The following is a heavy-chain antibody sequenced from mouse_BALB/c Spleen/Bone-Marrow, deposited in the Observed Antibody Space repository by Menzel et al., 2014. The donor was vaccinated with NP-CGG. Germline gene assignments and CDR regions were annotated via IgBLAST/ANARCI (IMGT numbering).Heavy chain of an antibody. V-gene: IGHV2-9*02. D-gene: IGHD2-4*01. J-gene: IGHJ4*01. CDR2: IWAGGST. CDR3: ARSGLRRPAMDY. Sequence: VKLQESGPGLVAPSQSLSITCTVSGSSLTSYGVHWVRQPPGKGLEWLGVIWAGGSTNYNSALMSRLSISKDNSKSQVFLKMNSLQIDDTAMYYCARSGLRRPAMDYWGQGTSVTVSS. CDR1: GSSLTSYG.